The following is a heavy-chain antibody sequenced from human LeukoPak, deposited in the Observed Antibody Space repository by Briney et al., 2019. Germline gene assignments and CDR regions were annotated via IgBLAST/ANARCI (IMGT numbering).Heavy chain of an antibody. D-gene: IGHD1-26*01. Sequence: GGSLRLSCAASGFTFSSHWMHWVRQGPGKGLEWVSAISGSGGSTYYADSVKGRFTISRDNSKNTLYLQMNSLRAEDTAVYYCAKAVGPTTPDAFDIWGQGTMATVSS. CDR3: AKAVGPTTPDAFDI. V-gene: IGHV3-23*01. CDR2: ISGSGGST. CDR1: GFTFSSHW. J-gene: IGHJ3*02.